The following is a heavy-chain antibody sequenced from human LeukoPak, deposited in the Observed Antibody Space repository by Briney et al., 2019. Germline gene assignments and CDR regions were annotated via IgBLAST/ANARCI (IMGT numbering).Heavy chain of an antibody. CDR3: ARDRGEYDFWSGYF. J-gene: IGHJ4*02. CDR2: IKRDGSEK. CDR1: GFTFSSYW. Sequence: GGSLRLSCAASGFTFSSYWMSRVRQAPGKGLEWVANIKRDGSEKYYVDSVKGRFTISRDNAKNSLYLQMNSLRAEDTAVYYCARDRGEYDFWSGYFWGQGTLVTVSS. D-gene: IGHD3-3*01. V-gene: IGHV3-7*01.